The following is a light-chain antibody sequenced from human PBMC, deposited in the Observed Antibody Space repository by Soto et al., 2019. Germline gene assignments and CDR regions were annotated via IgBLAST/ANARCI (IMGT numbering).Light chain of an antibody. Sequence: EIVLTQSPATVSLSPGERATLSCRASQSVGTTLAWYQQKPGQAPRLLINDASNRATAIPARFSGSGSWTDFTLTISSLAPEDFAVYYCQQRHAWPLTFGGGTKVEI. CDR2: DAS. J-gene: IGKJ4*01. CDR1: QSVGTT. CDR3: QQRHAWPLT. V-gene: IGKV3-11*01.